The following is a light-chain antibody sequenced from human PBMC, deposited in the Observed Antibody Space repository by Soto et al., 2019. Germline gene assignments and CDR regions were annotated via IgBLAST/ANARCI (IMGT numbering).Light chain of an antibody. CDR2: DAS. J-gene: IGKJ5*01. CDR1: QSVSSY. V-gene: IGKV3-11*01. CDR3: MQRIEFPIT. Sequence: EIVLTQSPATLSVSPVERATLSCRSSQSVSSYLAWYQQKPGQAPRLLIYDASNRATGIPDRFSGSGSGTDFTLKISRVEADDVGVYYCMQRIEFPITFGQGTRLEIK.